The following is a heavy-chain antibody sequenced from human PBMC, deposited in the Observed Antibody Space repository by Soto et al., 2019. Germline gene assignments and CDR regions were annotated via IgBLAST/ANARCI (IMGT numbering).Heavy chain of an antibody. CDR3: AKARTRSYADALDI. CDR1: GFTFNNYA. V-gene: IGHV3-23*01. Sequence: GGSLRLSCAASGFTFNNYAMNWVRQAPGKGLEWVSSISASGGSTYYADSVRGRFTISRDNSKNTLYLQTNSLRAEDTAVYYCAKARTRSYADALDIWGQGTLVTVSS. J-gene: IGHJ3*02. CDR2: ISASGGST. D-gene: IGHD2-8*01.